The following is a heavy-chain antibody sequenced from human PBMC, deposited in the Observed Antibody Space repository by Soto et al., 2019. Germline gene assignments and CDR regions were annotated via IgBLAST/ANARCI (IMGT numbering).Heavy chain of an antibody. CDR1: GGTFSSYT. CDR3: ARDHGLAYCGGDCYS. J-gene: IGHJ4*02. V-gene: IGHV1-69*02. CDR2: IIPILGIA. Sequence: QVQLVQSGAEVKKPGSSVKVSCKASGGTFSSYTISWVRQAPGQGLEWMGRIIPILGIANYAQKFQGRVTITGDKSTSTAYMELSSLRSEDTAVYYCARDHGLAYCGGDCYSWGQGTLVTVSS. D-gene: IGHD2-21*02.